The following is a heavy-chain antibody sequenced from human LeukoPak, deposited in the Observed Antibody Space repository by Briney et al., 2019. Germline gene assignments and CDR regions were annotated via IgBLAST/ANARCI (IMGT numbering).Heavy chain of an antibody. CDR3: ARDQAPFSSGFTQFDP. V-gene: IGHV1-69*05. J-gene: IGHJ5*02. CDR2: IIPIFGTA. Sequence: SVKVSCKASGYTFTSYAISWVRQAPGQGLEWMGGIIPIFGTANYAQKFQGRVTITTDESTSTAYMELSSLRSEDTAVYYCARDQAPFSSGFTQFDPWGQGTLVTVSS. CDR1: GYTFTSYA. D-gene: IGHD3-22*01.